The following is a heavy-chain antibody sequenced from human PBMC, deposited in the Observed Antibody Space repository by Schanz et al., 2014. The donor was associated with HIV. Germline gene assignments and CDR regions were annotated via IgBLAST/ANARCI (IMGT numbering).Heavy chain of an antibody. CDR1: GFAFRDYW. V-gene: IGHV3-7*01. CDR3: ARDSYYDRSRYSGYYYYGMDV. Sequence: EVQLVESGGALVQPGGSLRLSCAASGFAFRDYWMTWVRQAPGTGLEWVANIKDDGSEKYYGDSVRGRFTISRDNADNSIYLQMNSLRADDTGLYYCARDSYYDRSRYSGYYYYGMDVWGQGTTVTVS. CDR2: IKDDGSEK. D-gene: IGHD3-9*01. J-gene: IGHJ6*02.